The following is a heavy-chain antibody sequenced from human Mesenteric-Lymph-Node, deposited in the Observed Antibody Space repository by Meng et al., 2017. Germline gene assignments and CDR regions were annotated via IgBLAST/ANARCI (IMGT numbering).Heavy chain of an antibody. CDR2: VVYSGTT. Sequence: QLQGAGPGLVKPSETLSLPCTVSGGSTTSTSYYWDWIRQPPGEGLEWIGSVVYSGTTYYTSSLKSRVSISVDTSKNQFSLKLSSVTAADTAVYYCARHHHSPTFDYWGQGTLVTVSS. CDR1: GGSTTSTSYY. CDR3: ARHHHSPTFDY. J-gene: IGHJ4*02. V-gene: IGHV4-39*01. D-gene: IGHD1-14*01.